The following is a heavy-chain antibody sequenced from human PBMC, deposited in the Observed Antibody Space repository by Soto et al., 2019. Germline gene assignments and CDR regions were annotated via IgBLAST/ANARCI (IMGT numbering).Heavy chain of an antibody. CDR2: IWYDGSNK. J-gene: IGHJ4*02. V-gene: IGHV3-33*03. CDR1: GFIFNEFG. D-gene: IGHD2-15*01. CDR3: ARWGCSGSNCNLNQRSFDL. Sequence: GGSLRLSCAASGFIFNEFGMHWVRQAPGKGLEWVAVIWYDGSNKYYADSVKGRFTFSRDNSKNTMSLQMNSLRVEDTAVYYCARWGCSGSNCNLNQRSFDLWGQGTLVTVSS.